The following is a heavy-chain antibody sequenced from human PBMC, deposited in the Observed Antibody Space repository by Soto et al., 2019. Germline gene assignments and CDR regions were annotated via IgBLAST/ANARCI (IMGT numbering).Heavy chain of an antibody. CDR2: SSAYNGDT. CDR3: ARDSKPNSTVTTFGGY. Sequence: GASVKVSCKASGYTFTSYGISWVRQAPGQGLEWMGWSSAYNGDTNYAQKLQDRVTMTTDTSTSTAYMELRSLRSDDTAVYYCARDSKPNSTVTTFGGYWGQGTLVTVSS. D-gene: IGHD4-17*01. CDR1: GYTFTSYG. J-gene: IGHJ4*02. V-gene: IGHV1-18*01.